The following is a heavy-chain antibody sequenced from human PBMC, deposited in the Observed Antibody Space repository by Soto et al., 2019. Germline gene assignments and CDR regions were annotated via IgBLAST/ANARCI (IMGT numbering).Heavy chain of an antibody. J-gene: IGHJ6*02. CDR1: GYTFTSFY. Sequence: QVQLVQSGAEVKKPGASVKVSCKASGYTFTSFYMHWVRQAPGQGLEWMGIINPSGTTTDYEKKFQGRVTMTRDTSTSTYYMELISLTSEDTAVYYCAKPQIARHYYFGMEVWGQGPAVTVSS. CDR3: AKPQIARHYYFGMEV. CDR2: INPSGTTT. V-gene: IGHV1-46*01.